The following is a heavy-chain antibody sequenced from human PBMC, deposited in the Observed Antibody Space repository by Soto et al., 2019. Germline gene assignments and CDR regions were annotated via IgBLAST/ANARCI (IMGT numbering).Heavy chain of an antibody. V-gene: IGHV4-39*01. CDR2: IYYSGST. Sequence: SETLSLTCTVSGGSISSSSYYWGWIRQPPGKGLEWIGSIYYSGSTYYNPSLKSRVTISVDTSKNQFSLKLSSVTAADTAVYYCEGRNYDPYYYYYGMDVWGQGTTVTVSS. CDR1: GGSISSSSYY. CDR3: EGRNYDPYYYYYGMDV. J-gene: IGHJ6*02. D-gene: IGHD1-7*01.